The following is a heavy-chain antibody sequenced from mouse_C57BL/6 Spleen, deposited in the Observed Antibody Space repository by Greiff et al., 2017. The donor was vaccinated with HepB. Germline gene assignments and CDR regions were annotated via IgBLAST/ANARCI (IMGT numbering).Heavy chain of an antibody. D-gene: IGHD1-1*01. CDR1: GFSLSTFGMG. CDR2: IWWDDDK. Sequence: QVTLKVSGPGILQPSQTLSLTCSFSGFSLSTFGMGVGWIRQPSGKGLEWLAHIWWDDDKYYNPALKSRLTISKDTSKNQVFLKIANVDTADTATYYCARIERAIYYYGSSEVWYFDVWGTGTTVTVSS. CDR3: ARIERAIYYYGSSEVWYFDV. V-gene: IGHV8-8*01. J-gene: IGHJ1*03.